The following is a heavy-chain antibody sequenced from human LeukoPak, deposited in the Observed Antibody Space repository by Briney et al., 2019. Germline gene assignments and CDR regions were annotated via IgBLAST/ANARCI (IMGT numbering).Heavy chain of an antibody. CDR2: IKQDGSEE. Sequence: GGSLRLSCAASGFNFSNYWMSWVRQAPGKGLEWVANIKQDGSEEYYVDSVRGRFSIFRDNAKSSLYLQMNSLRAEDTAVYYCATQNIVVVPAARLDYWGQGTLVTVSS. CDR3: ATQNIVVVPAARLDY. CDR1: GFNFSNYW. J-gene: IGHJ4*02. D-gene: IGHD2-2*01. V-gene: IGHV3-7*03.